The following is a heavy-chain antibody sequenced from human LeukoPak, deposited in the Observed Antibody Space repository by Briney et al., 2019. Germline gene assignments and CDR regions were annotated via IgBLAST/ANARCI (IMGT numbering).Heavy chain of an antibody. CDR3: ARELPNDYYFYGLDV. V-gene: IGHV1-2*02. CDR2: INPNSGGS. Sequence: GASVKVSCKASGYTFTDYYMHWVRQAPGQGLEWMGWINPNSGGSNYPQRFQGRVTMTRDTSITTAYMELSRLTSDDTAVYFCARELPNDYYFYGLDVWGQGTTVTVSS. CDR1: GYTFTDYY. D-gene: IGHD2-15*01. J-gene: IGHJ6*02.